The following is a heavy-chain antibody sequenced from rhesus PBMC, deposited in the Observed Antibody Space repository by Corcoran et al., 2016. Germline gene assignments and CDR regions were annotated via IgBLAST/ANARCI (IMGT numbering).Heavy chain of an antibody. D-gene: IGHD6-31*01. CDR3: ARIYSSGPDY. V-gene: IGHV4S10*01. CDR1: GGSISDSYR. Sequence: QVQLQESGPGVVKPSETLSLTCAVSGGSISDSYRWSWIRQPPGKGLEWIGYIDGRTTSTNYNPSLKSRVTMSQDTSKNQFSLKLSSVTAADTAVYYCARIYSSGPDYWGQGVLVTVSS. J-gene: IGHJ4*01. CDR2: IDGRTTST.